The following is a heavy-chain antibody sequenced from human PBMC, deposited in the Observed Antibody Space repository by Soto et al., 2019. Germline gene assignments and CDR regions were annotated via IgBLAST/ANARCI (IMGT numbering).Heavy chain of an antibody. CDR2: INTDGGST. CDR3: VRVGLGYCTNIVCSIFDY. CDR1: GFSFSNHW. V-gene: IGHV3-74*01. Sequence: GGSLRLSCAASGFSFSNHWMQWVRQAPGKGLVWVSRINTDGGSTSYADSVKGRFTISRDNAKNTLYLQMNSLRAEDTAVYYCVRVGLGYCTNIVCSIFDYWGQGSLVTVSS. D-gene: IGHD2-8*01. J-gene: IGHJ4*02.